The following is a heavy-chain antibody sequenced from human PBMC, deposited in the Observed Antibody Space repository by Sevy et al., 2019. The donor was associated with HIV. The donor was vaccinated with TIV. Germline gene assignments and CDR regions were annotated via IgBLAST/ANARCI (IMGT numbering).Heavy chain of an antibody. Sequence: GGSLRLSCAASGFTFSSYAMHWVRQAPGKGLEWVAVISYDGSNKYYADSVKGRFTISRDNSENTLYLQMNSLRAEDTAVYYCARWDGYNYDYYYYGMDVWGQGTTVTVSS. CDR1: GFTFSSYA. D-gene: IGHD5-12*01. J-gene: IGHJ6*02. CDR3: ARWDGYNYDYYYYGMDV. V-gene: IGHV3-30*04. CDR2: ISYDGSNK.